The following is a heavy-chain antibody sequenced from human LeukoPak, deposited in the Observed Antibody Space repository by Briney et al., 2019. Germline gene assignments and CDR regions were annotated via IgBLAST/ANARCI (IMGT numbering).Heavy chain of an antibody. Sequence: PGGSLRLSCAASGFTFSSYGMHWVRQAPGKGLEWVAVIWYDGSNKYYADSVKGRFTISRDNPKNTLYLQMNSLRAEDTAVYYCATYTNSGSYFDYWGQGTLVTVSS. D-gene: IGHD1-26*01. CDR3: ATYTNSGSYFDY. CDR2: IWYDGSNK. J-gene: IGHJ4*02. CDR1: GFTFSSYG. V-gene: IGHV3-33*01.